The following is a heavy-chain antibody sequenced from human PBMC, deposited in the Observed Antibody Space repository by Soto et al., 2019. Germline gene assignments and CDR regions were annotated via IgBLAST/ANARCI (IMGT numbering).Heavy chain of an antibody. CDR3: ARAGRGGIPKRWFDP. Sequence: QVQLQQWGAGLLKPSETLSLTCAVYGGSFSGYYWSWIRQPPGKGLEWIGEINHSGSTNYNPSLKSRVTISVDTSKNQFSLKLSSVTAADTAVYYCARAGRGGIPKRWFDPWGQGTLVTVSS. CDR1: GGSFSGYY. D-gene: IGHD3-10*01. CDR2: INHSGST. V-gene: IGHV4-34*01. J-gene: IGHJ5*02.